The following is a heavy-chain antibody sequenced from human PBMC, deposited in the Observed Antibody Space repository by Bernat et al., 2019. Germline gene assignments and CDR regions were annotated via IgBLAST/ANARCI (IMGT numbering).Heavy chain of an antibody. CDR2: ISGSGGST. CDR1: GFTFSSYA. Sequence: EVQLLESGGGLVQPGGSLRLSCAASGFTFSSYAMSWVRQAPGKGLEWVSAISGSGGSTYYADSVKGRFTITRDNSKNTLYLQMNSRGAEDTAVYYCAKGVGVPPFDPWGQGTLVTVSS. J-gene: IGHJ5*02. V-gene: IGHV3-23*01. D-gene: IGHD3-3*01. CDR3: AKGVGVPPFDP.